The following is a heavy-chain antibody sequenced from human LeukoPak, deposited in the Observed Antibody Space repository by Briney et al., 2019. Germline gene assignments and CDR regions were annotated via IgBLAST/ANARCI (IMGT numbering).Heavy chain of an antibody. Sequence: GGSLRLSCAASGFTFSSYSMNWVRQAPGKGLEWVSSISGSSSYIYYADSVKGRFTISRDNTKNSLYLQMNSLRAEDTAVYYCARGSDYGTTDYWGQGTLVTVSS. V-gene: IGHV3-21*01. J-gene: IGHJ4*02. CDR2: ISGSSSYI. D-gene: IGHD4-17*01. CDR3: ARGSDYGTTDY. CDR1: GFTFSSYS.